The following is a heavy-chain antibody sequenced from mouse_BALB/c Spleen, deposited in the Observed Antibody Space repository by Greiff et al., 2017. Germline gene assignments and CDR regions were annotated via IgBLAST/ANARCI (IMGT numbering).Heavy chain of an antibody. V-gene: IGHV1-4*01. CDR3: ARMITGAMDY. CDR1: GYTFTSYT. D-gene: IGHD2-4*01. Sequence: VKLQESGAELARPGASVKMSCKASGYTFTSYTMHWVKQRPGQGLEWIGYINPSSGYTNYNQKFKDKATLTADKSSSTAYMQLSSLTSEDSAVYYCARMITGAMDYWGQGTSVTVSS. J-gene: IGHJ4*01. CDR2: INPSSGYT.